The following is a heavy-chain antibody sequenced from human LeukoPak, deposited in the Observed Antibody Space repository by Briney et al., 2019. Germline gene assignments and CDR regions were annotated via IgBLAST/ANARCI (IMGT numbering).Heavy chain of an antibody. Sequence: PGGSLRLSCAASGFTFSSYSMNWVRQAPGKGLEWVSSISSSSSYIYYADSVKGRFTISRDNAKNSLYLQMNSLRADDTAVYYCARDSFDAFDIWGQGTMVTVSS. V-gene: IGHV3-21*01. CDR3: ARDSFDAFDI. CDR1: GFTFSSYS. J-gene: IGHJ3*02. CDR2: ISSSSSYI.